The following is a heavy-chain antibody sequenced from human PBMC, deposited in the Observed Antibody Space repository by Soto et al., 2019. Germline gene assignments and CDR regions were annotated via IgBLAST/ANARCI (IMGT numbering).Heavy chain of an antibody. CDR1: GYTFSAYT. CDR2: INAGSGNT. J-gene: IGHJ3*02. CDR3: ARDTETLGRRANDGLDI. V-gene: IGHV1-3*01. Sequence: ASVKVSCKATGYTFSAYTMNWVRQAPGQSLEWMGWINAGSGNTKYSQNFQGRVSITRDTSASTVYMELTGLTSEDTAVYYCARDTETLGRRANDGLDIWGQGTMVTVSS. D-gene: IGHD3-3*02.